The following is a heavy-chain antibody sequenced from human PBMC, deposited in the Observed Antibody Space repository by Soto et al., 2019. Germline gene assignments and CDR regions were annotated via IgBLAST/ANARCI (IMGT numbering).Heavy chain of an antibody. CDR2: IYYSGST. D-gene: IGHD1-26*01. Sequence: QVHLQESGPGLVKPSETLSLTCTVSGGSISSYYWSWIRQPPGKGLEWIGYIYYSGSTNYNPSLKSRVTISVDTSKNQFSLKLSSVTAADTAVYYCARGETEWEYIFYYWGQGTLVTVSS. CDR3: ARGETEWEYIFYY. V-gene: IGHV4-59*01. J-gene: IGHJ4*02. CDR1: GGSISSYY.